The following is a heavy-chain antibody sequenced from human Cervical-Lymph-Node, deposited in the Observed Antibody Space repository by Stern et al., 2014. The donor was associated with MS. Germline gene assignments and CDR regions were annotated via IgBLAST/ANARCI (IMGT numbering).Heavy chain of an antibody. V-gene: IGHV5-51*01. CDR2: IFPGGSDI. Sequence: EVQLVEPGPEVKRPGESLKISCQASGYTFTSYWIGWGRQMTGKGLERIAIIFPGGSDIRYSPSFQGQVPISADKSSSTAYLQWNTLKASDTAIYYCARQRYFDYWGQGTLVTVSS. CDR1: GYTFTSYW. J-gene: IGHJ4*02. CDR3: ARQRYFDY.